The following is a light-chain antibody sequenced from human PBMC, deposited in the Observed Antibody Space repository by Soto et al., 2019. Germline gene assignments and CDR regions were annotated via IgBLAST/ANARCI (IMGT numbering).Light chain of an antibody. CDR1: SRDVGGYNY. CDR3: SSSTSNSTLYVI. V-gene: IGLV2-14*01. CDR2: DVS. Sequence: QSALTQPASVSGSPGQSITISCTGTSRDVGGYNYVSWYQQHPGKAPKLMIYDVSNRPSGVSNRFSGSKSGNTASLTISGLQAEDEADYYCSSSTSNSTLYVIFGGGTKLTV. J-gene: IGLJ2*01.